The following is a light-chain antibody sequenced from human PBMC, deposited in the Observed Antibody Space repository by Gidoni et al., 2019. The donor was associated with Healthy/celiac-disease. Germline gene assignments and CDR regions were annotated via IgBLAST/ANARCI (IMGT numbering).Light chain of an antibody. CDR1: SSNIGAGYD. V-gene: IGLV1-40*01. J-gene: IGLJ1*01. CDR3: QSYDSSLSGHV. Sequence: QSVLTQPPSVSGAPGQRVTIPCPGSSSNIGAGYDVHWYQQLPGTAPKHLIYGNSNRPSGVPDRFSGSKSGTSASLAITGLQAEDEADYYCQSYDSSLSGHVFGTGTKVTVL. CDR2: GNS.